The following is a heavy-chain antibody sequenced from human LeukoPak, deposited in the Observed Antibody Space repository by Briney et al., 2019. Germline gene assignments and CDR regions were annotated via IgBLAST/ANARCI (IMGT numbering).Heavy chain of an antibody. Sequence: ASVKVCCKTSGYNFPSYGISWVRQAPGQGLEWMGWISTSNGKTNYAQKIQGRVTMTTDTATSTVYMELRSLRSDDTAVYFCARSDNWNYCFDYWGQGTLVTVSS. V-gene: IGHV1-18*01. CDR2: ISTSNGKT. D-gene: IGHD1-7*01. CDR3: ARSDNWNYCFDY. CDR1: GYNFPSYG. J-gene: IGHJ4*02.